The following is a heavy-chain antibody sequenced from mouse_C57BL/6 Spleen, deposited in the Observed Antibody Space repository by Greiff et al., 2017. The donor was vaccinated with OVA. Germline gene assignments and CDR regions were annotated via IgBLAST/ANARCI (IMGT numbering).Heavy chain of an antibody. D-gene: IGHD1-1*01. CDR2: IDPSDSYT. V-gene: IGHV1-50*01. CDR3: ARSHGSSYVHY. J-gene: IGHJ2*01. CDR1: GYTFTSYW. Sequence: VQLQQPGAELVKPGASVKLSCKASGYTFTSYWMQWVKQRPGQGLEWIGEIDPSDSYTNYNQKFKGKATLTVDASSSTAYMQLSSLTSEDSAVYYGARSHGSSYVHYWGQGTTLTVSS.